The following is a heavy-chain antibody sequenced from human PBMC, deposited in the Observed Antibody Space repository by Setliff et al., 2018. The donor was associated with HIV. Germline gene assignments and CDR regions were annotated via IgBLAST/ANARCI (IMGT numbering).Heavy chain of an antibody. CDR3: ASLPPLYDSSGYYFDY. Sequence: PSETLSLTCTVSGDSISSGDYYWSWIRQPPGKGLEWIGYIYYSGSTNYNPSLNSRVTISVDASKNQFSLKLSSVTAADTAVYYCASLPPLYDSSGYYFDYWGQGTLVTVSS. D-gene: IGHD3-22*01. CDR2: IYYSGST. V-gene: IGHV4-61*08. CDR1: GDSISSGDYY. J-gene: IGHJ4*02.